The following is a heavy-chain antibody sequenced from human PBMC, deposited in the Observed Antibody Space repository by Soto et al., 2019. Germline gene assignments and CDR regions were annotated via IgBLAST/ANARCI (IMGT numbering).Heavy chain of an antibody. D-gene: IGHD3-3*01. V-gene: IGHV4-59*01. CDR2: IYYSGST. J-gene: IGHJ5*02. CDR3: ASTIFGGNWFDP. Sequence: SETLSLTCTVSGGSISSYYWSWIRQPPGKGLEWIGYIYYSGSTNYDPSLKSRVTISVDTSKNQFSLKLSSVTAADTAVYYCASTIFGGNWFDPWGQGTLVTVSS. CDR1: GGSISSYY.